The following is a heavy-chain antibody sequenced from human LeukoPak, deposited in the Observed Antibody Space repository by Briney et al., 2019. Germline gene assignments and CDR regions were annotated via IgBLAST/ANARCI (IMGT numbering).Heavy chain of an antibody. CDR1: GFTFSNYA. V-gene: IGHV3-30-3*01. CDR3: ASDRPWFDP. J-gene: IGHJ5*02. CDR2: ISYDGSNR. Sequence: GRSLRLSSAASGFTFSNYAIHWVRQAPGKGLEWVAFISYDGSNRHYADSVKGRFTISRDSSMNTLYLQMDSLRAEDTAVYYCASDRPWFDPWGQGTLVTVSS.